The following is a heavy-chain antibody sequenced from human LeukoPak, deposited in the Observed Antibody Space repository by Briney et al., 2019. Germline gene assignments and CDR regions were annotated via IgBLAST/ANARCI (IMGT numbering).Heavy chain of an antibody. CDR3: ARDGGRLQTPESPINDY. Sequence: ASVKVSCKASSYGFHSYGITWVRQAPGHGLEWMGWISGHDDRTEYAQKFQGRVTMSTDKSTSTASMELRRLTYDDTGVYYCARDGGRLQTPESPINDYWGQGTLVTVSS. D-gene: IGHD1-14*01. V-gene: IGHV1-18*01. CDR1: SYGFHSYG. CDR2: ISGHDDRT. J-gene: IGHJ4*02.